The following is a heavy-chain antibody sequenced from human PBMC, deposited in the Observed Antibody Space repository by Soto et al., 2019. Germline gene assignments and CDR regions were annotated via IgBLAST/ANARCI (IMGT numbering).Heavy chain of an antibody. D-gene: IGHD1-26*01. Sequence: SETLSLTCTVSGGSISSYYWSWIRQPPGKGLEWIGYIYYSGSTNYNPSLMSRIAISVDTSKNQFSLKLSSVTAADTAVYYCARTPLLWGQGTLVTVSS. CDR3: ARTPLL. J-gene: IGHJ4*02. CDR2: IYYSGST. CDR1: GGSISSYY. V-gene: IGHV4-59*12.